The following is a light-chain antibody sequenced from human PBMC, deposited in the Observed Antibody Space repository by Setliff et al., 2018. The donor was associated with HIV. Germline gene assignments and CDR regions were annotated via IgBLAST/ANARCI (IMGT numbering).Light chain of an antibody. CDR1: ALPKQY. J-gene: IGLJ2*01. V-gene: IGLV3-25*03. CDR3: QSADSSGTYVV. CDR2: KDS. Sequence: SYELTQPPSVSVSPGQTARIICSGDALPKQYAYWYQQKPGQAPVLVIYKDSERPSGIPERFSGSSSGTTVTLTISGVQAEDEADYYCQSADSSGTYVVFGGGTK.